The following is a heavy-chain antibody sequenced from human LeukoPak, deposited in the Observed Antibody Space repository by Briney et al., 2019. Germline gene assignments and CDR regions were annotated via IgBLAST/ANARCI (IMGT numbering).Heavy chain of an antibody. CDR2: IYASGST. V-gene: IGHV4-61*02. J-gene: IGHJ4*02. CDR3: ASGVETGHAYFFDY. Sequence: SETLSLTCTVSGGSLSSGSDYWSWIRQSAGKGLEWIGRIYASGSTNYNPSLKSRVTISVDTSKNQFSLKLSSVTAADTAVYFCASGVETGHAYFFDYWGQGTLVTVSS. CDR1: GGSLSSGSDY. D-gene: IGHD1-1*01.